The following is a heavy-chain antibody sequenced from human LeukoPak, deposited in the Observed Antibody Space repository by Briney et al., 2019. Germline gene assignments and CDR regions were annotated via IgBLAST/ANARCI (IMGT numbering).Heavy chain of an antibody. J-gene: IGHJ5*02. V-gene: IGHV4-39*01. CDR2: IYYTGST. D-gene: IGHD4-23*01. CDR3: ARGHYGGNWRFEFDP. CDR1: GGSVSSSRYY. Sequence: PSETLSLTCPVSGGSVSSSRYYWGWIRQPPGKGLEWIGSIYYTGSTYYKPSLKSRVTISVDASKNQISLKLSSVTAADTAVYYCARGHYGGNWRFEFDPWGQGTLVTVSS.